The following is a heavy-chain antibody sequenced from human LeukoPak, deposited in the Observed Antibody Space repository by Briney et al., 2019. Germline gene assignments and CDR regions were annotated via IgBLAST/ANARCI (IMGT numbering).Heavy chain of an antibody. CDR3: ARVVISCYYGSGSYYLDWFDP. Sequence: GGSLRLSCAASGFTFSSYSMNWVRQAPGKGLEWVSSISSSSSYIYYADSVKGRFTISRDNAKNSLYLQMNSLRAEDTAVYYRARVVISCYYGSGSYYLDWFDPWGQGTLVTVSS. V-gene: IGHV3-21*01. J-gene: IGHJ5*02. CDR2: ISSSSSYI. CDR1: GFTFSSYS. D-gene: IGHD3-10*01.